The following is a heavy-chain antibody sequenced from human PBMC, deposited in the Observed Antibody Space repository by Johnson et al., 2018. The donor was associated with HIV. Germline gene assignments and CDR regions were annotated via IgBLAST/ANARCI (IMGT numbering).Heavy chain of an antibody. J-gene: IGHJ3*02. CDR2: ISYDGSNK. D-gene: IGHD1-26*01. Sequence: QVQLVESGGGLVQPGGSLRLSCVASRFTFSSYALHWVRQAPGKGLEWVAVISYDGSNKYYADSVKGRFTVSRDNSKNTLYLQMNTLRAEDTGLYYCARRDSGSLSFDIWGQGTIVTVSS. CDR1: RFTFSSYA. V-gene: IGHV3-30-3*01. CDR3: ARRDSGSLSFDI.